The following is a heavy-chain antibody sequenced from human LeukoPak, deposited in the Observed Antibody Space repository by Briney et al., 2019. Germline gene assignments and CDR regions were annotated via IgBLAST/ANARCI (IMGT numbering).Heavy chain of an antibody. CDR2: IGGSSSYI. J-gene: IGHJ4*02. Sequence: PGGSLRLSCAVSGFTFSNYSMNWVRQAPGKGLEWVASIGGSSSYIVYADSVKGRFTISRDNSKNTLYLQMNSLRAEDTAVYYCAKDPGTTGDYWGQGTLVTVSS. CDR1: GFTFSNYS. CDR3: AKDPGTTGDY. V-gene: IGHV3-21*04. D-gene: IGHD4-17*01.